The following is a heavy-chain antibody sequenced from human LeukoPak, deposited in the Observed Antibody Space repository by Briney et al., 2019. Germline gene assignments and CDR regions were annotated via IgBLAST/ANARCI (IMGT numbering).Heavy chain of an antibody. Sequence: SETLSLTCTVSGGSITGYYWNWIRQPPGQGLEWLGRVYFSGVGNYNPSLTSRVTMSVDTSKNQFSLKLPSLTAADTAVYYCAREEFLHEIDSSGYFVYWGQGTLVTVSS. J-gene: IGHJ4*02. CDR3: AREEFLHEIDSSGYFVY. V-gene: IGHV4-4*07. CDR1: GGSITGYY. D-gene: IGHD3-22*01. CDR2: VYFSGVG.